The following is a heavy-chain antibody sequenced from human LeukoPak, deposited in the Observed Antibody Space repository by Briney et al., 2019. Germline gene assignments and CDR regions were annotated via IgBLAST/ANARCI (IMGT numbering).Heavy chain of an antibody. CDR1: GVTFSDYY. Sequence: PGGTLRLSCAAAGVTFSDYYMSWIREAPGKGLEWVSYISSSGSTIYYADSVKGRFTISRDNAKNSLYLQMNSLRAEDTAVYYCARVGPVVDYYYYGMDVWGQGTTVTVSS. V-gene: IGHV3-11*01. CDR2: ISSSGSTI. CDR3: ARVGPVVDYYYYGMDV. J-gene: IGHJ6*02. D-gene: IGHD2-21*01.